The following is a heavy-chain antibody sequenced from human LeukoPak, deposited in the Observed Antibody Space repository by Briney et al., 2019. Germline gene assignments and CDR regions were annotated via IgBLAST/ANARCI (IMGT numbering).Heavy chain of an antibody. D-gene: IGHD2-2*01. CDR3: AKDYLGYCSSTSCHDAFDI. Sequence: PGGSLRLSCAASGFTFSSYGMHWVRQAPGKGLEWVAFIRYDGSNKYYADSVKGRFTISRDNSKNTLYLQMSSLRAEDTAVYYCAKDYLGYCSSTSCHDAFDIWGQGTMVTVSS. CDR2: IRYDGSNK. V-gene: IGHV3-30*02. J-gene: IGHJ3*02. CDR1: GFTFSSYG.